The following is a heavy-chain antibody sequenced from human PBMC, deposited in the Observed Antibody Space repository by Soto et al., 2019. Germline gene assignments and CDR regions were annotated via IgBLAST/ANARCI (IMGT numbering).Heavy chain of an antibody. CDR1: GYSISSGYY. CDR3: ARVPPGGFDPYHFDY. CDR2: IYRSGST. Sequence: SSETLSLTCAVSGYSISSGYYWGWIRQPPGKGLEWIGSIYRSGSTYDNPSLKSPVTISVDTSKNQFSLKLSSVTAADTAVYYCARVPPGGFDPYHFDYWGQGTLVTVSS. D-gene: IGHD3-9*01. V-gene: IGHV4-38-2*01. J-gene: IGHJ4*02.